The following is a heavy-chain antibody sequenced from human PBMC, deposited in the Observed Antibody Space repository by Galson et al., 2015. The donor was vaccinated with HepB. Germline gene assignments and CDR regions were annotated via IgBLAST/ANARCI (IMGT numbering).Heavy chain of an antibody. CDR1: GGSISSSSYY. CDR2: IYYSGST. Sequence: SETLSLTCTVSGGSISSSSYYWGWIRQPPGKGLEWIGSIYYSGSTYYNPSLKSRVTISVDTSKNQFSLKLSSVTAADTAVYYCASRSSGSPPVNYYFDYWGQGTLVTVSS. V-gene: IGHV4-39*01. CDR3: ASRSSGSPPVNYYFDY. J-gene: IGHJ4*02. D-gene: IGHD3-22*01.